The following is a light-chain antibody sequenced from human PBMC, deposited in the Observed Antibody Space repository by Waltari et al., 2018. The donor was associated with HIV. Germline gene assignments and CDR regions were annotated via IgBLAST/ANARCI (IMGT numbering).Light chain of an antibody. CDR1: HPTARNTF. CDR2: RNN. Sequence: QSLLAQPRSVSGPPGQRVHTLCSGSHPTARNTFVNWYQQVPGVAPKLLIYRNNQRPSGVPDRFSGSKSGTSASLAISGLRTEDEGDYYCAAWDDRLSGRLFGGGTKVTVL. CDR3: AAWDDRLSGRL. V-gene: IGLV1-47*01. J-gene: IGLJ2*01.